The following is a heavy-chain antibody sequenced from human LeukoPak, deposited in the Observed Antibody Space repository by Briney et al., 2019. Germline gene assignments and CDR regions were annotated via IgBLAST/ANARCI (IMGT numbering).Heavy chain of an antibody. CDR3: ARHSGYDYVLGY. D-gene: IGHD5-12*01. CDR1: GGSISSSSYY. CDR2: MYHSGST. J-gene: IGHJ4*02. Sequence: SETLSLTCTVSGGSISSSSYYWGWIRQPPGKGLEWIGSMYHSGSTYYNPSLKSRVTISVDTSKNQFSLKLSSVTAADTAVYYCARHSGYDYVLGYWGQGTLVIVSS. V-gene: IGHV4-39*01.